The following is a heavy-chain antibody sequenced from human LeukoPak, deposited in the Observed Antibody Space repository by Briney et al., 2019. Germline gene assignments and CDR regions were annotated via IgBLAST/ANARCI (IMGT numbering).Heavy chain of an antibody. Sequence: APVKVSCKASGYTFTSYGISWVRQAPGQGLEWMGWISAYNGNTNYAQKLQGRVTMTTDTSTSTAYMELRSLRSDDTAVYYCAREYGSGSYYAAFDIWGQGTMVTVSS. D-gene: IGHD3-10*01. V-gene: IGHV1-18*01. CDR1: GYTFTSYG. CDR2: ISAYNGNT. J-gene: IGHJ3*02. CDR3: AREYGSGSYYAAFDI.